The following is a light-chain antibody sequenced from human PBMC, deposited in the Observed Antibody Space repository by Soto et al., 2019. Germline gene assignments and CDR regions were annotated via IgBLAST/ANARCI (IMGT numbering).Light chain of an antibody. Sequence: DVVMTQSPLSLPVTLGEPASVSCRSNQSLVYSDGIAYFSWFQQRPGRSPRRLIYKVSNRDSGVPARFSGSGSGTDFALKISRVEADDVGVYYCMQATHWPITFGQGTRLEIK. V-gene: IGKV2-30*01. J-gene: IGKJ5*01. CDR3: MQATHWPIT. CDR2: KVS. CDR1: QSLVYSDGIAY.